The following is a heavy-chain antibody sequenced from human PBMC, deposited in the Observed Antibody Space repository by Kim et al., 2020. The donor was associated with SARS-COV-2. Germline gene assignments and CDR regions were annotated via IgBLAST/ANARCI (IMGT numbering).Heavy chain of an antibody. CDR1: GYTFTGYY. CDR3: ASSRPPGYSSSWNYFDY. CDR2: INPNSGGT. D-gene: IGHD6-13*01. Sequence: ASVKVSCKASGYTFTGYYMHWVRQAPGQGLEWMGRINPNSGGTNYAQKFQGRVTMTRDTSISTAYMELSRLRSDDTAVYYCASSRPPGYSSSWNYFDYWGQGTLVTVSS. V-gene: IGHV1-2*06. J-gene: IGHJ4*02.